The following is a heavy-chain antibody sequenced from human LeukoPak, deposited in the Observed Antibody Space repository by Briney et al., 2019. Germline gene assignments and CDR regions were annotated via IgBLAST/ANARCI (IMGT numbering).Heavy chain of an antibody. CDR3: ARGGGANWHCSSTSCYMGPLDY. CDR1: GGTFSSYA. V-gene: IGHV1-69*13. J-gene: IGHJ4*02. D-gene: IGHD2-2*02. Sequence: GASVKVSCKASGGTFSSYAISWVRQAPGQGLEWMGGIIPIFGTANYAQKFQGRVTITADESTSTAYMELSSLRSEDTAVYYCARGGGANWHCSSTSCYMGPLDYWGQGTLVTVSS. CDR2: IIPIFGTA.